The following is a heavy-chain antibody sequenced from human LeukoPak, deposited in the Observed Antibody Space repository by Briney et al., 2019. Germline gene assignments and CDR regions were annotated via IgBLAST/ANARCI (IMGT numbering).Heavy chain of an antibody. D-gene: IGHD6-13*01. J-gene: IGHJ5*02. CDR2: IYYSGST. CDR3: ARGIGAAAGTWFWFDP. Sequence: SQTLSLTCTVSGGSISSGDYYWSWIHQPPGKGLEWIGYIYYSGSTYYNPSLKSRVTISVDTSMNQFSLKLSSVTAADTAVYYCARGIGAAAGTWFWFDPWGQGTLVTVSS. V-gene: IGHV4-30-4*01. CDR1: GGSISSGDYY.